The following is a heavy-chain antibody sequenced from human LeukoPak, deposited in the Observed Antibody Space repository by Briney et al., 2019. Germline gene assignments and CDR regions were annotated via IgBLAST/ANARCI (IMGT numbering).Heavy chain of an antibody. CDR2: INQSGYT. CDR1: GVSFNDYY. Sequence: PSETLSLTCAVSGVSFNDYYWSWVRQTPGKGLEWIGEINQSGYTNDSPSLKSRVTPSIDTSRTKFSLILRSVTVADTGIYYCTRMTTGHDYWGQGTLVTVSS. J-gene: IGHJ4*02. D-gene: IGHD4-11*01. V-gene: IGHV4-34*01. CDR3: TRMTTGHDY.